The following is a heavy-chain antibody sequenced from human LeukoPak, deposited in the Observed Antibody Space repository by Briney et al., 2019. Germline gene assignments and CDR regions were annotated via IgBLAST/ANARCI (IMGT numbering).Heavy chain of an antibody. CDR3: ARVHRGYSYGRLDY. CDR2: ISSSDNTI. CDR1: GFTFSFYS. D-gene: IGHD5-18*01. V-gene: IGHV3-48*02. J-gene: IGHJ4*02. Sequence: PGGSLRLSCAASGFTFSFYSMNWVRQAPGKGLEWVSYISSSDNTIHYADSVKGRFTISRDNAKNSLYLEMNSLRDEGTAVYYCARVHRGYSYGRLDYWGQRTLVTISS.